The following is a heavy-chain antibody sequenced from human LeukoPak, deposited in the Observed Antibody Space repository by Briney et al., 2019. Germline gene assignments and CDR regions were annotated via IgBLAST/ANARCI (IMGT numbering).Heavy chain of an antibody. Sequence: GGSLRLSCADSGFTFSSYWMSRVRQAPGKGLEWVANIKQDGSEKYYVDSVKGRFTISRDNAKNSLYLQMNSLRAEDTAVYYCARDRDFCSGGICYHRPRAFDIWGQGTMVTVSS. J-gene: IGHJ3*02. CDR3: ARDRDFCSGGICYHRPRAFDI. D-gene: IGHD2-15*01. CDR2: IKQDGSEK. CDR1: GFTFSSYW. V-gene: IGHV3-7*01.